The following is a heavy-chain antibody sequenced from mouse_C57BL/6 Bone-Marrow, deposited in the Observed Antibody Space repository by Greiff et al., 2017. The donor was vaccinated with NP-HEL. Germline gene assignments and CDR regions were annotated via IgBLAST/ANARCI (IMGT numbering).Heavy chain of an antibody. D-gene: IGHD5-1-1*01. V-gene: IGHV1-69*01. Sequence: QVHVKQPGAELVMPGASVKLSCKASGYTFTSYWMHWVKQRPGQGLEWIGEIDPSDSYTNYNQKFKGKSTLTVDKSSSTAYMQLSSLTSEDSAVYYCARENSYDYFDYWGQGTTLTVSS. CDR2: IDPSDSYT. J-gene: IGHJ2*01. CDR3: ARENSYDYFDY. CDR1: GYTFTSYW.